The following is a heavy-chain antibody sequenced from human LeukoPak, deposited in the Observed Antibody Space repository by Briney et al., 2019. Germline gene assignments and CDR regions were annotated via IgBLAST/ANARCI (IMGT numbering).Heavy chain of an antibody. D-gene: IGHD1-1*01. J-gene: IGHJ4*02. CDR2: INPSGGST. Sequence: ASVKVSCRASGYTFTSYYMHWVRQAPGQGLEWMGIINPSGGSTSYAQKFQGRVTMTRDTSTSTVYMQLSSLRSEDTAIYYCARDLLERGPDHWGQGTLVTVSS. V-gene: IGHV1-46*01. CDR3: ARDLLERGPDH. CDR1: GYTFTSYY.